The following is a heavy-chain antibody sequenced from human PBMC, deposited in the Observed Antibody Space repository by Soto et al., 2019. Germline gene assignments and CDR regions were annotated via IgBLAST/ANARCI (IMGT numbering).Heavy chain of an antibody. Sequence: EVQLLDSGGGLVQPGGSLRLSCAASGFTFSSYAMNWVRQAPGKGLEWVSVVSGSGDSTYYADSVKDGFTISRDNSKNTLYLQMNSLRTEDTAVYYCARRGPGTYFDYWGQGTLVTVSS. D-gene: IGHD6-13*01. CDR2: VSGSGDST. CDR1: GFTFSSYA. J-gene: IGHJ4*02. CDR3: ARRGPGTYFDY. V-gene: IGHV3-23*01.